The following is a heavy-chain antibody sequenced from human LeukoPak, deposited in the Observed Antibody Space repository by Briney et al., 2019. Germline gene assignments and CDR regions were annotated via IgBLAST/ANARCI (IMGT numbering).Heavy chain of an antibody. CDR2: ISYGGST. CDR3: ARPSRTGSGWDAFDI. CDR1: GGSISSYY. D-gene: IGHD3-22*01. Sequence: SETLSLTCTVSGGSISSYYWSWIRQPPGKELEWIGHISYGGSTNYNPSLKSRVTISVDTSKNQFSLNLSSVTAADTAVYYCARPSRTGSGWDAFDIWGQGTMVTVSS. J-gene: IGHJ3*02. V-gene: IGHV4-59*08.